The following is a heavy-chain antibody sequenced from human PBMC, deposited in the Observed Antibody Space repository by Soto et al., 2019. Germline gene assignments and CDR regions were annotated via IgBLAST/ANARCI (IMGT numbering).Heavy chain of an antibody. CDR1: GFTFSSYT. CDR3: ARSGYCNGGSCYVSDY. V-gene: IGHV3-21*01. Sequence: PGGSLRLSCAASGFTFSSYTMNWVRQAPGKGLEWVSSISSRSSFIYYADSVKGRFTISRDNAKKSLYLQMNSLRAEDTSVYYCARSGYCNGGSCYVSDYWGQGTLVTVSS. CDR2: ISSRSSFI. D-gene: IGHD2-15*01. J-gene: IGHJ4*02.